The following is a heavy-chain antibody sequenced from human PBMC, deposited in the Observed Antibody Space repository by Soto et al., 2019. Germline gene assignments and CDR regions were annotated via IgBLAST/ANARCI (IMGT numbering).Heavy chain of an antibody. CDR1: GFTFSSYA. J-gene: IGHJ6*03. D-gene: IGHD3-3*02. CDR3: AGPFYHYSYYYRDV. Sequence: GGSLRLSCGASGFTFSSYAMSWVRQAPGKGLEWVSAISGSGGSTYYADSVKGRFTISRDNSKNTLYLQMNSLRAEDTAVYYYAGPFYHYSYYYRDVWGKGTRVTVSS. CDR2: ISGSGGST. V-gene: IGHV3-23*01.